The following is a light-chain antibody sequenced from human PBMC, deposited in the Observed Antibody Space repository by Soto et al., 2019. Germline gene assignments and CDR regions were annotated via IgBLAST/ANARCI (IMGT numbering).Light chain of an antibody. CDR1: SSNIGAGYA. CDR3: AAWDDSLNGRV. J-gene: IGLJ3*02. V-gene: IGLV1-44*01. Sequence: QAVVTQPPSVSGAPGQGVIISCTGSSSNIGAGYAVQWYQQLPGTAPKLLIYSNNQRPSGVPDRFSGSKSGTSASLAISGLQSEDEADYYCAAWDDSLNGRVFGGGTKLTVL. CDR2: SNN.